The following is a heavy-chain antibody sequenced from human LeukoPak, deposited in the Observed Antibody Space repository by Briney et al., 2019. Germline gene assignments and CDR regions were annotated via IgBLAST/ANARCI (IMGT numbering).Heavy chain of an antibody. CDR2: FDPEDGET. CDR1: GYTLTELS. J-gene: IGHJ4*02. CDR3: ARDQDDSGSRTFDY. V-gene: IGHV1-24*01. Sequence: ASVKVSCKVSGYTLTELSMHWVRQAPGKGLEWMGGFDPEDGETIYAQKFQGRVTMTEDTSTDTAYMELSSLRSEDTAVYYCARDQDDSGSRTFDYWGQGTLVTVSS. D-gene: IGHD3-10*01.